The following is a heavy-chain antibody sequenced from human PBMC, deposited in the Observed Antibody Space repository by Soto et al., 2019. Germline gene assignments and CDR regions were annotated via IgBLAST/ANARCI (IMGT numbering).Heavy chain of an antibody. CDR2: ISGEGDST. Sequence: GGSLRLSCAASGFTFSRFAMSWVRQAPGKGLEWVSTISGEGDSTYYADSVKGQFTISRDNSKNTLYLQMNSLRAEDTAVYYCAKEFIVATASPPFDYWGQGTLVTVSS. V-gene: IGHV3-23*01. J-gene: IGHJ4*02. CDR3: AKEFIVATASPPFDY. D-gene: IGHD5-12*01. CDR1: GFTFSRFA.